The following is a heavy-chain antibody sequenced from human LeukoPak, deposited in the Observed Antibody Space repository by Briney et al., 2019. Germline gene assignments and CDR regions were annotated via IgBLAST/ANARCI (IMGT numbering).Heavy chain of an antibody. CDR1: GGTFSSYT. Sequence: SVKVSCKASGGTFSSYTISWVRQAPGQGLEWMGRIIPILGIANYAQKFQGRVTITADKSTSTAYMELSSLRSEDTAVYYCARDGAECSSTSCQPYYFDYWGQGTLVTVSS. CDR2: IIPILGIA. CDR3: ARDGAECSSTSCQPYYFDY. V-gene: IGHV1-69*04. J-gene: IGHJ4*02. D-gene: IGHD2-2*01.